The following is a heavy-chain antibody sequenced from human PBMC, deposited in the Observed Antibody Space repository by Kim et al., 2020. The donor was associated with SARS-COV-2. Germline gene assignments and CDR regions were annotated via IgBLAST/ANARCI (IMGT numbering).Heavy chain of an antibody. Sequence: GGSLRLSCVVSGFTVSSSYMSWVRQAPGKRLEWVSVLYSGGTTYYADSVKDRFTISRDNSKNTLYLQMNSLRAEDTAVYYCARTLVTATIPFDSWGQGTL. CDR3: ARTLVTATIPFDS. CDR2: LYSGGTT. V-gene: IGHV3-53*01. J-gene: IGHJ4*02. D-gene: IGHD2-21*02. CDR1: GFTVSSSY.